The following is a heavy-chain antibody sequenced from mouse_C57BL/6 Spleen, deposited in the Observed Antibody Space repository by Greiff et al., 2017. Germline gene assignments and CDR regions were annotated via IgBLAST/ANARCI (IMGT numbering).Heavy chain of an antibody. Sequence: QVQLQQPGAELVMPGASVKLSCTASGYTFTSYWMHWVKQRPGQGLEWIGAIDPSDSYTNYTQKFKGKSTMTVDKTSSTAYMQLSSLQSEDSAVYYCARWSYYGSADFAYWGQGTLVTVSA. D-gene: IGHD1-1*01. J-gene: IGHJ3*01. CDR1: GYTFTSYW. V-gene: IGHV1-69*01. CDR2: IDPSDSYT. CDR3: ARWSYYGSADFAY.